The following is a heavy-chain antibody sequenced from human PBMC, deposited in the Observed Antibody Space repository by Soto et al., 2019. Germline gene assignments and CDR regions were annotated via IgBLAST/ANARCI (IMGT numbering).Heavy chain of an antibody. D-gene: IGHD4-4*01. J-gene: IGHJ6*02. CDR3: AREATAGPRNYYYHYGMDV. Sequence: GGSLRLSCAASGFTFSSYAMHWVRQAPGKGLEWVAVISYDGSNKYYADSVKGRFTISRDNSKNTLYLQMNSLRAEDTAVYYCAREATAGPRNYYYHYGMDVWGQGTTVTVSS. CDR2: ISYDGSNK. CDR1: GFTFSSYA. V-gene: IGHV3-30-3*01.